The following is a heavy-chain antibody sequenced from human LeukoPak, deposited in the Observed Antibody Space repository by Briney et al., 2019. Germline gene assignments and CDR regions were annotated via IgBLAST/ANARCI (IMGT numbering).Heavy chain of an antibody. D-gene: IGHD4-11*01. J-gene: IGHJ6*03. V-gene: IGHV4-39*07. Sequence: SETLSLTCTVSGGSISTSSYYWGWVRQPPGKGLEWIGNIFYSGSTYYSPSLKSRVTISVDTSKNQFSLKLSSVTAADTAVYYCAREAYSNYVFGGYYYYYMDVWGKGTTVTVSS. CDR1: GGSISTSSYY. CDR2: IFYSGST. CDR3: AREAYSNYVFGGYYYYYMDV.